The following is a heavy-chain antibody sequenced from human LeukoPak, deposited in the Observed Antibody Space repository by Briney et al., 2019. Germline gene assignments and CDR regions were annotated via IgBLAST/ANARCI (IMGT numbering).Heavy chain of an antibody. J-gene: IGHJ6*02. CDR3: ARGTPYCGGDCYSGYYYYGMDV. Sequence: GSLLLSCAASAFTFISYSMNWVRQAPGKGLEWFSSIISSSGYIYYADSVKGRFTISRDNAKNSLYLQMNSLRAEDTAVYYCARGTPYCGGDCYSGYYYYGMDVWGQGTTVTVSS. CDR1: AFTFISYS. D-gene: IGHD2-21*02. V-gene: IGHV3-21*01. CDR2: IISSSGYI.